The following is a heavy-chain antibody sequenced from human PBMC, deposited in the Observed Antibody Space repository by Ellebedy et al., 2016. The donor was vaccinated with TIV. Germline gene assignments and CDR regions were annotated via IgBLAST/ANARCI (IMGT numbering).Heavy chain of an antibody. CDR3: ARISRYAFDL. CDR1: GFSLRTSGMS. V-gene: IGHV2-70*11. Sequence: SGPTLVKPTPTLPLTCTFSGFSLRTSGMSVIWFRQPPGKALEWLARIDWDDDKYYSTSLKTRLTISKDTSKNQVVLTMTNMDPVDTATYYSARISRYAFDLWGQGTLVIVSS. CDR2: IDWDDDK. J-gene: IGHJ3*01.